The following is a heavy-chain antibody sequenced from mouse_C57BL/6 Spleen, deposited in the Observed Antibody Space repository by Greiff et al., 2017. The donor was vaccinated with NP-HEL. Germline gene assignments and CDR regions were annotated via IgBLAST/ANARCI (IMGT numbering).Heavy chain of an antibody. CDR1: GFNIQNTY. CDR3: AGSREGFAD. J-gene: IGHJ3*01. V-gene: IGHV14-3*01. Sequence: EVKLLESVAELVRPGASVKLSCTASGFNIQNTYMHWVKQRPEQGLEWIGRLDPANGNPTYAPKFQGKATITADPSSNTAYLQLSSLTSEDTAIYYCAGSREGFADWGKGTLVTVSA. CDR2: LDPANGNP.